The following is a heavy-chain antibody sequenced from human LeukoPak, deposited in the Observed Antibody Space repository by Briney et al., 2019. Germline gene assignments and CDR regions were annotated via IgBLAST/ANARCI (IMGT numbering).Heavy chain of an antibody. J-gene: IGHJ6*03. D-gene: IGHD3-10*01. CDR3: ATQLTRGVRTYMDV. V-gene: IGHV3-23*01. Sequence: GGSLRLSCAASGFTFSSYAMSWVRQAPGKGLEWVSDISSSGGSTYNADSVKGRFTISRDNSHNTLNLQMYSLRADDTAVYYCATQLTRGVRTYMDVWGKGTTVTVSS. CDR1: GFTFSSYA. CDR2: ISSSGGST.